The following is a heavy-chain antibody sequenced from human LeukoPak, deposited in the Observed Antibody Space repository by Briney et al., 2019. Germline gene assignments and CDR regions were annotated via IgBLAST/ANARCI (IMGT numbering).Heavy chain of an antibody. CDR3: ARARYCSSTSCFTPFDY. J-gene: IGHJ4*02. CDR1: GFTFSDYY. CDR2: ISSSCSTI. V-gene: IGHV3-11*01. Sequence: GGSLRLSCAASGFTFSDYYMSWIRRAPGKGLEWVSYISSSCSTIYYADSVKGRFTISRDNAKNSLYLQMNSLRAEDTAVYYCARARYCSSTSCFTPFDYWGQGTLVTVSS. D-gene: IGHD2-2*02.